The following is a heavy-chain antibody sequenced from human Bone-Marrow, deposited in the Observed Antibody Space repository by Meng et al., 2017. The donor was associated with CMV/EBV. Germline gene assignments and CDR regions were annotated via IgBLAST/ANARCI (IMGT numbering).Heavy chain of an antibody. J-gene: IGHJ5*02. D-gene: IGHD6-13*01. CDR3: AFASYSSSLTPQFDP. CDR1: GYTFTSYY. V-gene: IGHV1-46*01. Sequence: ASVKVSCKASGYTFTSYYMHWVRQAPGQGLEWMGIINPSGGSTSYAQKFQGRVTMTRDTSTSTVHMELSSLRSEATAVYYCAFASYSSSLTPQFDPWGQGTLVTVSS. CDR2: INPSGGST.